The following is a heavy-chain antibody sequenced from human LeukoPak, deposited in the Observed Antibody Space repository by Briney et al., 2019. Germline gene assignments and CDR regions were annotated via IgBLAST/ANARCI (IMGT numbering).Heavy chain of an antibody. J-gene: IGHJ4*02. CDR3: ARDRGSYQTPYNDY. D-gene: IGHD1-26*01. CDR1: GYTFTSYG. V-gene: IGHV1-18*01. CDR2: ISAYNGNT. Sequence: GASVTVSCKASGYTFTSYGISWVRQAPGQGLEWMGWISAYNGNTNYAQKLQGRVTMTTDTSTSTAYMELRSLRSDDTAVYYCARDRGSYQTPYNDYWGQGTLVTVSS.